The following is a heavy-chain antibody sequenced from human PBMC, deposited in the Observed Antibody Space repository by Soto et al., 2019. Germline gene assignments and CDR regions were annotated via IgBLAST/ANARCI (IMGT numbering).Heavy chain of an antibody. CDR2: IFRSGTT. CDR3: ASGGDYTWHT. D-gene: IGHD4-17*01. CDR1: GGSVSGDSW. V-gene: IGHV4-4*02. Sequence: QVQLQESCPGLVKPSGTLSLTCAVSGGSVSGDSWWSWVRQPPGKGLEWIGEIFRSGTTNYNPSLKSRITISIDKSKNQFSLKLTSVTAADTAVYYCASGGDYTWHTWGQGTLVTVSS. J-gene: IGHJ5*02.